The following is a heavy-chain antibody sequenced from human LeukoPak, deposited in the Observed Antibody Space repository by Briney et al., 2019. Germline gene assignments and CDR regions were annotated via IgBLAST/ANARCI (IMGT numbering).Heavy chain of an antibody. J-gene: IGHJ4*02. CDR3: AKDMGYTYGHAFDY. D-gene: IGHD5-18*01. CDR1: GFTFSNYA. CDR2: ISGSGDDT. V-gene: IGHV3-23*01. Sequence: GGSLRLSCAASGFTFSNYAMNWVRQAPGKGLEWVSGISGSGDDTHYADSVKGRFTVSRDNSKNTLYLQMNSLRAEDTAVYYCAKDMGYTYGHAFDYWGQGTLVTVSS.